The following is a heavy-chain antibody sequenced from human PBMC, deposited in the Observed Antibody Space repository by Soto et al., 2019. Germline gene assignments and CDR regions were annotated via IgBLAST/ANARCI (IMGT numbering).Heavy chain of an antibody. V-gene: IGHV4-34*01. Sequence: SETLSLTCAVYGGSFGGYYWSWIRQPPGKGLEWIGEINHSGSTNYNPSLKSRVTISVDTSKNQFSLKLSSVTAADTAVYYCASSLAVAGTGYFDYWGQGTLVTVSS. CDR2: INHSGST. CDR1: GGSFGGYY. J-gene: IGHJ4*02. CDR3: ASSLAVAGTGYFDY. D-gene: IGHD6-19*01.